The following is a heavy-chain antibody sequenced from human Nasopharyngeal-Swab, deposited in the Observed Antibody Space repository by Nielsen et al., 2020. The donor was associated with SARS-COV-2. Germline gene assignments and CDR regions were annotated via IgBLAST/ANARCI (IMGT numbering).Heavy chain of an antibody. CDR2: ISSSGSYI. D-gene: IGHD3-3*01. CDR1: GFTFSSYS. J-gene: IGHJ6*02. V-gene: IGHV3-21*01. CDR3: ARDSKPTIFGVVIIYGMDV. Sequence: GGSLRLSCAASGFTFSSYSMNWVRQAPGKGLEWVSSISSSGSYIYYADSVKGRFTISRDNAKNSLYLQMNSLRAKDTAVYYCARDSKPTIFGVVIIYGMDVWGQGTTVTVSS.